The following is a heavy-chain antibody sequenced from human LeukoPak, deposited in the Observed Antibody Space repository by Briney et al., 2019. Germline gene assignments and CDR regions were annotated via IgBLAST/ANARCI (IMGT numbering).Heavy chain of an antibody. J-gene: IGHJ4*02. CDR2: ISWNSGSI. CDR3: AKDIWATGYYMILDY. V-gene: IGHV3-9*01. CDR1: GFTFDDYA. Sequence: GRSLRLSCAASGFTFDDYAMGWVRHAPGKGLEWVSGISWNSGSISYADSVKGGFTISRDNAKNSLYLQMNSLRAEDTALYYCAKDIWATGYYMILDYWGQGTLVTVSS. D-gene: IGHD3-9*01.